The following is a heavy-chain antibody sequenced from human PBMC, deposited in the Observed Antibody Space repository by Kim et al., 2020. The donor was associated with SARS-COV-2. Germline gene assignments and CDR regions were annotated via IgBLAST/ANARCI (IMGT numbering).Heavy chain of an antibody. CDR3: ARGNYYESVSLSDYYNGMDV. V-gene: IGHV3-30-3*01. CDR2: ISFDVRNK. Sequence: GGSLRLSCAASGVSFDSSAMNWVRQAPGKGLEWVAVISFDVRNKAYADSVEGRFTISRDNSKSTLHLQMNSLRVEDTAVYYCARGNYYESVSLSDYYNGMDVWGQGTTVTVSS. CDR1: GVSFDSSA. D-gene: IGHD3-10*01. J-gene: IGHJ6*02.